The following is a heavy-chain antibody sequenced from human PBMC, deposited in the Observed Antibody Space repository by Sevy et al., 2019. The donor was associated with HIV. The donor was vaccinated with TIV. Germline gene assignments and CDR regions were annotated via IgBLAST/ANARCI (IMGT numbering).Heavy chain of an antibody. V-gene: IGHV3-23*01. CDR3: AKDMYCSAGSGYHYYYYVMDA. Sequence: GGSLRLSCAASGFTFSNFAMSWVRQAPGKGLEWVSAISGSGLTTYYADSVKGRFTISRDNSKNTLYLQMDSLRADDTAVYYGAKDMYCSAGSGYHYYYYVMDAWSQGTTVTVSS. D-gene: IGHD2-15*01. CDR1: GFTFSNFA. CDR2: ISGSGLTT. J-gene: IGHJ6*02.